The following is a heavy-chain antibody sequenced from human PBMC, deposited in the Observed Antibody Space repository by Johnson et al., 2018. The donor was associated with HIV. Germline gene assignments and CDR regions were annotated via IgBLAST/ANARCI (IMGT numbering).Heavy chain of an antibody. Sequence: QVQLVESGGGVVQPGGSLRLSCAASGFTFSSYAMHWVRQAPGKGLEWVAVISYDGSNKYYADSVKGRFTISRDNSKNTLYLQMNRLRAEDTAVYYCARRTCAGLGDAFDIWGQGKMVTVSS. CDR1: GFTFSSYA. CDR2: ISYDGSNK. CDR3: ARRTCAGLGDAFDI. V-gene: IGHV3-30-3*01. J-gene: IGHJ3*02. D-gene: IGHD7-27*01.